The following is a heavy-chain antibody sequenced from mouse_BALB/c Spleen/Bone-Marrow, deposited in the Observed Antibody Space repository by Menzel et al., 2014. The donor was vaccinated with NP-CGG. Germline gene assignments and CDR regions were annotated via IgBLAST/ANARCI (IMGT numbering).Heavy chain of an antibody. CDR2: IHYSGST. Sequence: EVKLQESGPDLVKPSQSLSLTCTVTGYSITSGYSWHWIRQFPGNKLAWMGYIHYSGSTNYNPSLKSRISITRDTSKNQFFLQLNFVTTEDTATYDCARDDGYYALFDYWGRGTTLTVSS. CDR3: ARDDGYYALFDY. V-gene: IGHV3-1*02. J-gene: IGHJ2*01. D-gene: IGHD2-3*01. CDR1: GYSITSGYS.